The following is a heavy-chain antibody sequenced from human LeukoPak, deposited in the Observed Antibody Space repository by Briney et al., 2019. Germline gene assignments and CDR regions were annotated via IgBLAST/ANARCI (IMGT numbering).Heavy chain of an antibody. CDR1: GFTFSSYS. CDR3: ARDRFAGWYFDY. CDR2: ISSSSSYI. V-gene: IGHV3-21*01. D-gene: IGHD2-15*01. Sequence: PGGSLRLSCAASGFTFSSYSMNWVRQAPGKGLEWVSSISSSSSYIYYADSVKGRFTISRDNAKNSLYLHMNSLRAEDTAVYYCARDRFAGWYFDYWGQGTLVTVSS. J-gene: IGHJ4*02.